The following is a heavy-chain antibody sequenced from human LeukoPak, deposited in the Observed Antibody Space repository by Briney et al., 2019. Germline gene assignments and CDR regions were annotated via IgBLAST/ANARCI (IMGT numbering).Heavy chain of an antibody. Sequence: GSLRLSCAVSGFTFSDYYMSWIRQPPGKGLEWIGEINHSGSTNYNPSLKSRVTISVDTSKNQFSLKLSSVTAADTAVYYCARGGDIVVVVAATGAFDIWGQGTMVSVSS. CDR1: GFTFSDYY. V-gene: IGHV4-34*01. CDR2: INHSGST. D-gene: IGHD2-15*01. J-gene: IGHJ3*02. CDR3: ARGGDIVVVVAATGAFDI.